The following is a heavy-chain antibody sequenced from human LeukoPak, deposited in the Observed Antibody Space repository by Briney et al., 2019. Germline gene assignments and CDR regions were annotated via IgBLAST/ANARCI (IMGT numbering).Heavy chain of an antibody. CDR2: ISNSGGTI. V-gene: IGHV3-11*04. CDR3: ARDRTTVTRGAFAL. D-gene: IGHD4-17*01. J-gene: IGHJ2*01. CDR1: GFTFSDYY. Sequence: TPGGSLRLSCAASGFTFSDYYMSWIRQAPGKGLEWVSYISNSGGTIYYSDSVKGRIIISRDNAKNSLYLQMNSLRAEDTAVYYCARDRTTVTRGAFALWGRGTLVTVS.